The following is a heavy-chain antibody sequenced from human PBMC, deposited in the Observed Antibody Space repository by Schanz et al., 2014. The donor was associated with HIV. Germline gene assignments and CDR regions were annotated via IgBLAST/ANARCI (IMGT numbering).Heavy chain of an antibody. D-gene: IGHD3-22*01. CDR2: ISAYNGNI. Sequence: QVQLVQSGAEMKKPGASVKVSCKASGYTFTSYGITWVRQAPGQGLEWMGWISAYNGNINYAQKFRDRVTMTTDTSTTAASMELRSLRSDDTAVYFCAMGPDYYDSSAYYRVGLWYFDLWGRGTLVTVSS. CDR1: GYTFTSYG. J-gene: IGHJ2*01. CDR3: AMGPDYYDSSAYYRVGLWYFDL. V-gene: IGHV1-18*01.